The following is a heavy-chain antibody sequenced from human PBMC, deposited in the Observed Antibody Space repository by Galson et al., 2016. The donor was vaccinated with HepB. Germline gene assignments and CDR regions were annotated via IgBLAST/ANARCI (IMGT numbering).Heavy chain of an antibody. Sequence: SLRLSCAGSGFTFATYPLHWVRQAPGKGLEWVAIMSNDGRQKYYADSVNGRFTISRDNSRNTLYLQMNSLRTEDTALYYCARALIDGWHNFDSWGQGTLVVVSS. D-gene: IGHD3-16*02. CDR1: GFTFATYP. CDR2: MSNDGRQK. CDR3: ARALIDGWHNFDS. V-gene: IGHV3-30*04. J-gene: IGHJ4*02.